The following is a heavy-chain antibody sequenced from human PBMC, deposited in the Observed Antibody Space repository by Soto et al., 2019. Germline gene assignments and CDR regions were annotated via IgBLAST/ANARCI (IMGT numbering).Heavy chain of an antibody. CDR3: AKDVVVGATTGLGDYYYYYGMDV. CDR1: GFTFSSYG. V-gene: IGHV3-30*18. J-gene: IGHJ6*02. D-gene: IGHD1-26*01. CDR2: ISYDGSNK. Sequence: PAGSLRLSCAASGFTFSSYGMLWVRQAPGKGLEWVAVISYDGSNKYYADSVKGRFTISRDNSKNTLYLQMNSLRAEDTAVYYCAKDVVVGATTGLGDYYYYYGMDVWGQGTTVTVS.